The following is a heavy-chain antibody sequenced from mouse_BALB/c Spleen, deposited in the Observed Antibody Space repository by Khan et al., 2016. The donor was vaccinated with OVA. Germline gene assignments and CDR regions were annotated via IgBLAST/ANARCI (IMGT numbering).Heavy chain of an antibody. CDR2: IYPGISDT. Sequence: VRLQQSGTVLARPGASMKMSCKASGYSFTTYWIHWITQRPGQGLEWIGAIYPGISDTRYNQKFKGKAKLTAVTSANTAYMELSSLINEDSAVYYCTRSYDSYYFDYWGQGTTLTVSS. CDR3: TRSYDSYYFDY. CDR1: GYSFTTYW. V-gene: IGHV1-5*01. J-gene: IGHJ2*01. D-gene: IGHD2-4*01.